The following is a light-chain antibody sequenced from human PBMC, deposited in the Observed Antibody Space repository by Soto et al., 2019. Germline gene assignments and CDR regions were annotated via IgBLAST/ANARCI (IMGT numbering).Light chain of an antibody. CDR2: DAS. Sequence: DLQMTQSPSSLSASVGDRVTITCQASQDISNYLNWYQQKPGKAPKLLIYDASNLETGVPSRFNGSGSETDFTFTISSLQPEDIATYYCQKNENLPITFRGGTKVELK. V-gene: IGKV1-33*01. CDR3: QKNENLPIT. CDR1: QDISNY. J-gene: IGKJ4*01.